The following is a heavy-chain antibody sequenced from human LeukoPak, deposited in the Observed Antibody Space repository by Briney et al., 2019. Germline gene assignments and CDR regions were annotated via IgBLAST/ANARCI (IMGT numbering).Heavy chain of an antibody. CDR1: GVSISSSNSY. Sequence: PSETLSLTCTVSGVSISSSNSYWGWIRQPPGKGLEWIGSIYYSGNTYYNASLKSQVSISIDTSKNQFSLRLTSVTAADTAVYYCAREYGGYLLYYYYMDVWGKGTTVTVSS. D-gene: IGHD5-12*01. J-gene: IGHJ6*03. V-gene: IGHV4-39*02. CDR2: IYYSGNT. CDR3: AREYGGYLLYYYYMDV.